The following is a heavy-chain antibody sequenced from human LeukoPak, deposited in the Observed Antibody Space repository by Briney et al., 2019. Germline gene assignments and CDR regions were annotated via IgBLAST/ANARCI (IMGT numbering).Heavy chain of an antibody. V-gene: IGHV7-4-1*02. CDR1: GYTFTRHA. D-gene: IGHD3-22*01. J-gene: IGHJ4*02. CDR2: INTKTGRP. CDR3: VRDRPHHYDSSAFLY. Sequence: GASVKVSCKASGYTFTRHAMNWVRQALGQGLEWMGWINTKTGRPTYAQGFTGRFVFSLDTSVSTAYLQISSLKAEDTAVYYCVRDRPHHYDSSAFLYWGQGTLVTVSS.